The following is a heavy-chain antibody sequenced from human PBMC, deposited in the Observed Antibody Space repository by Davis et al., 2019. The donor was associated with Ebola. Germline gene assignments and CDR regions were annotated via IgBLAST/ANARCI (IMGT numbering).Heavy chain of an antibody. CDR3: AKDPAGHAAGDDF. Sequence: GGSLRLSCAASGFSFTDYGMHWVRQAPGKGLEWVAFIWYDGRNQHYIDAVKGRFTVSRDNSKNTLYLHMNNLRLDDTALYYCAKDPAGHAAGDDFWGQGTLVIVSS. V-gene: IGHV3-30*02. D-gene: IGHD2-2*01. CDR2: IWYDGRNQ. J-gene: IGHJ4*02. CDR1: GFSFTDYG.